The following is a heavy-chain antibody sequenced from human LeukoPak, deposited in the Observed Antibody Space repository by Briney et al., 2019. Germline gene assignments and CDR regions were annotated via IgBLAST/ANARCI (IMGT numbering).Heavy chain of an antibody. CDR2: IYYTGST. Sequence: SETLSLTCAVYGGSFSSYYWSWIRQPPGKGLEWIGYIYYTGSTNYNPSLKSRITISVDTSKSQFSLKLTSVTAADTAFYYCARGPVTTMNNWFDPWGQGTLVTVSS. CDR1: GGSFSSYY. V-gene: IGHV4-59*01. D-gene: IGHD4-17*01. J-gene: IGHJ5*02. CDR3: ARGPVTTMNNWFDP.